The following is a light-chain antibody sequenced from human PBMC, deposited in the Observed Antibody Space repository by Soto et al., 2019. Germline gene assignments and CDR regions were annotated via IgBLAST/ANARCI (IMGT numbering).Light chain of an antibody. CDR3: CSAANRPNAVV. CDR2: DVT. V-gene: IGLV2-23*02. J-gene: IGLJ2*01. CDR1: SSDVGNYNL. Sequence: QSALTQPASVSGSPGQSITISCTGTSSDVGNYNLVSWYQHHPGTAPKLMVYDVTKRPSGVSSRFSGSKSGNTASLTISGRLAEDEADYYCCSAANRPNAVVFGGGTKVTVL.